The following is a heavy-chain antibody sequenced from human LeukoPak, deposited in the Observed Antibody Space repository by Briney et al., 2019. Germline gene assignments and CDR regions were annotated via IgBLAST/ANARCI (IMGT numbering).Heavy chain of an antibody. Sequence: SETLSLTCTVSGGSISSYYWSWIRQPAGKGLEWIGRIYTSGSTNYNPSLKSRVTMSVDTSKNQISLKLSSVTAPDTAVYYCASGLRGLPVDYWGQGTLVTVSS. J-gene: IGHJ4*02. V-gene: IGHV4-4*07. CDR1: GGSISSYY. CDR3: ASGLRGLPVDY. CDR2: IYTSGST. D-gene: IGHD4-17*01.